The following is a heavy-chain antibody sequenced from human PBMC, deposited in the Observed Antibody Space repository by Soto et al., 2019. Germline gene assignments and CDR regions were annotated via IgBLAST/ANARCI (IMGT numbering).Heavy chain of an antibody. CDR1: GGTFTSTA. V-gene: IGHV1-69*01. CDR3: ASSAGLVHLLIYYGLNV. D-gene: IGHD6-13*01. CDR2: IIAVLGTP. J-gene: IGHJ6*02. Sequence: QVLLVQSSAEVKKPGSSVKVSCKASGGTFTSTAFSWVRQAPGQGLEWMGGIIAVLGTPNYAQKYQARLTVTAEASPTTVHMELSSLRSDDKAVYYCASSAGLVHLLIYYGLNVWGQGTTVTVSS.